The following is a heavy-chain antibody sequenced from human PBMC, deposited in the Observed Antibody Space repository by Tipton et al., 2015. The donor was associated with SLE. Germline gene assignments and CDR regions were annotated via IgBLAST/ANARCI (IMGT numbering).Heavy chain of an antibody. D-gene: IGHD1-26*01. CDR2: IHYSGST. J-gene: IGHJ4*02. V-gene: IGHV4-39*07. CDR1: GGSLSESFLY. Sequence: TLSLTCTVSGGSLSESFLYRSWIRQSPGKGLEWIGSIHYSGSTFYNPSLKSRVSISLDTSKNQFSLNLSSVTAADTAVYYCATDSGSYYFDNWGQGTLVTVSS. CDR3: ATDSGSYYFDN.